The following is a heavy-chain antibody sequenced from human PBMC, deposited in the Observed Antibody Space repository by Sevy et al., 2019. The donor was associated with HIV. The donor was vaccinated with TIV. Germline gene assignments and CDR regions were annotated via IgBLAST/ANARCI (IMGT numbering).Heavy chain of an antibody. Sequence: GGSLRLSCAASGFSVSNSYMNWVRQAPGKGLEWLSYMNSITSTIYYADSVKGRFTISRDNAKNSVSLQMHSLRAEDTAVYYCARNGGYADYGMDVWGQGTTVTVSS. J-gene: IGHJ6*02. CDR1: GFSVSNSY. D-gene: IGHD2-2*01. V-gene: IGHV3-48*01. CDR2: MNSITSTI. CDR3: ARNGGYADYGMDV.